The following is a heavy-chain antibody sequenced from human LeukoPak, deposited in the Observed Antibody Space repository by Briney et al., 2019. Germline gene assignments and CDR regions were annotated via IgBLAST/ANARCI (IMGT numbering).Heavy chain of an antibody. J-gene: IGHJ5*02. D-gene: IGHD3-10*01. CDR2: IYNSGST. Sequence: SETLSLTCTVSGGSIRGGSYYWGWIRQPPGKGLEWIGSIYNSGSTYYNPSLKSRVTISVDTSKNQFSLKLSSVTAADTAVYYCARHYYGSGSYRWFDPWGQGTLVTVSS. CDR1: GGSIRGGSYY. V-gene: IGHV4-39*01. CDR3: ARHYYGSGSYRWFDP.